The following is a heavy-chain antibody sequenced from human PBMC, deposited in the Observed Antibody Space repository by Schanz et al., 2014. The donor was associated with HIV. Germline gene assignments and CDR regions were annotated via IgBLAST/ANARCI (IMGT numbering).Heavy chain of an antibody. V-gene: IGHV1-18*01. Sequence: QVQLVQSGTEVAQPGASVKVSCKASGYTFSRSAISWVRQAPGQGLEWMGWISGKNGETNYAQNFQGRVTMTTDTSASTTYMELTSLRSDDTAVYYCASLVGATGLELDYWGQGTLVTVSS. D-gene: IGHD1-26*01. J-gene: IGHJ4*02. CDR2: ISGKNGET. CDR3: ASLVGATGLELDY. CDR1: GYTFSRSA.